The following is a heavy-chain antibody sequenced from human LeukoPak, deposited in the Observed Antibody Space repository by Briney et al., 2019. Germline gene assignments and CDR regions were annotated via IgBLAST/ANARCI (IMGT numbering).Heavy chain of an antibody. J-gene: IGHJ6*03. Sequence: ASVKVSCKASGYTFTSYGISWVRQAPGQGLEWMGWISAYNGNTNYAQKLQGRVTMTIDTSTSTAYMELRSLRSDDTAVYYCARVIAAPGNYYYYYMDVWGKGTTVTVSS. CDR1: GYTFTSYG. V-gene: IGHV1-18*01. D-gene: IGHD6-6*01. CDR2: ISAYNGNT. CDR3: ARVIAAPGNYYYYYMDV.